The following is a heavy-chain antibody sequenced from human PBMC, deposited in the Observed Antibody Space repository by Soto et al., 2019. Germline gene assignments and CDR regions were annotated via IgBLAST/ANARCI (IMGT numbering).Heavy chain of an antibody. CDR1: GGTFSSYA. D-gene: IGHD6-6*01. CDR2: IIPIFGTA. CDR3: ASGRLGRSSKTYQFDY. J-gene: IGHJ4*02. Sequence: SVKVSCKASGGTFSSYAISLVRHAPGQGLEWMGGIIPIFGTANYAQKFQGRVTITADESTSTAYMELSSLRSEDTAVYYCASGRLGRSSKTYQFDYWGQGTLVTVYS. V-gene: IGHV1-69*13.